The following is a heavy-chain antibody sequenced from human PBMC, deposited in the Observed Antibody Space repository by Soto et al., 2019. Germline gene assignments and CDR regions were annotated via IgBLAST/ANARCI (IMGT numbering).Heavy chain of an antibody. CDR1: GFTFSNYW. Sequence: EVQLVESGGDLVQPGGSLRLSCAASGFTFSNYWMAWVRQAPGKGLEWVANIKQDGSETNFLDSVKGRFTISRDNARNSLYLQMNSLRAEDTAVYYCARALVNGGDYWGQGTLVTVSS. V-gene: IGHV3-7*01. CDR3: ARALVNGGDY. D-gene: IGHD2-8*02. J-gene: IGHJ4*02. CDR2: IKQDGSET.